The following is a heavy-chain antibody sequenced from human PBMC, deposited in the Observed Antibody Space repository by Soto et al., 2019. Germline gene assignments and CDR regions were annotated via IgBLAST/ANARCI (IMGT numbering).Heavy chain of an antibody. CDR2: ISSSSSYT. CDR3: ARLGGYITN. Sequence: GESLKISCAASGFTFSDYYMSWIRQAPGKGLEWVSYISSSSSYTNYADSVKGRFTISRDNAKNSLYLQMNSLRAEDTAVYYCARLGGYITNWGQGTLVTVSS. CDR1: GFTFSDYY. D-gene: IGHD2-15*01. V-gene: IGHV3-11*06. J-gene: IGHJ4*02.